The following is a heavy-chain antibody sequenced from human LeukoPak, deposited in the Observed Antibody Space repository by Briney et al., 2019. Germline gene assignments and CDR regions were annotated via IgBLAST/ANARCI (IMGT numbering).Heavy chain of an antibody. D-gene: IGHD3-22*01. CDR3: ARGGDYDSSGSNFDY. J-gene: IGHJ4*02. Sequence: ASVKVSCKASGYTFTSYGISWVRQAPGQGLEWMGWISAYNGNTNYAQKLQGRVTMTTDTSTSTAYMELRSLRSDDTAVYYCARGGDYDSSGSNFDYWGQGTLVTVSS. CDR1: GYTFTSYG. V-gene: IGHV1-18*01. CDR2: ISAYNGNT.